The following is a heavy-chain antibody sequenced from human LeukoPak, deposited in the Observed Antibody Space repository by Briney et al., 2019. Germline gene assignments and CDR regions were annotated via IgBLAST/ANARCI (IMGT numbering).Heavy chain of an antibody. CDR3: AKDLGDFWSGYYPPNFDY. CDR2: ISGSGGST. J-gene: IGHJ4*02. CDR1: GFTFSSHA. D-gene: IGHD3-3*01. V-gene: IGHV3-23*01. Sequence: GGSLRLSCAASGFTFSSHAMSWVRQAPGKGLEWVSAISGSGGSTYYADSVKGRFTISRDNSKNTLYLQMNSLRAEDTAVYYCAKDLGDFWSGYYPPNFDYWGQGTLVTVSS.